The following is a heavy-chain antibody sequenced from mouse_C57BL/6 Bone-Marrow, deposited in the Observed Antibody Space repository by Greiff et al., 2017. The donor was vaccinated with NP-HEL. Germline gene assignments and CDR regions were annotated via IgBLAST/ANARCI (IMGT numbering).Heavy chain of an antibody. J-gene: IGHJ3*01. CDR2: IYPRSGNT. CDR3: ASDYYGRSYAY. V-gene: IGHV1-81*01. Sequence: VQLQQSGAELARPGASVKLSCKASGYTFTSYGISWVMQRTGQGIEWIGEIYPRSGNTYYNEQFKGKATLTADKSSMTAYMALHSLTSESSVVYFCASDYYGRSYAYRGQGTLVTVSA. D-gene: IGHD1-1*01. CDR1: GYTFTSYG.